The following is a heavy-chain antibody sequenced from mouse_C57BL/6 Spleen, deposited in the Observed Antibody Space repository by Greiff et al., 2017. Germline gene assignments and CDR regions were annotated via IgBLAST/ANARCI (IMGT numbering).Heavy chain of an antibody. CDR3: ASDYDDTQDIDD. CDR1: GYTFTSYW. J-gene: IGHJ1*03. CDR2: IYPNSGST. Sequence: VQLQQPGAELVKPGASVKLSCKASGYTFTSYWMHWVKQRPGQGLEWIGMIYPNSGSTNYNEKFKSKATLTVDKSSSTAYMQLSSLTSEYSAVYCYASDYDDTQDIDDWGTGTTVTVSS. V-gene: IGHV1-64*01. D-gene: IGHD2-13*01.